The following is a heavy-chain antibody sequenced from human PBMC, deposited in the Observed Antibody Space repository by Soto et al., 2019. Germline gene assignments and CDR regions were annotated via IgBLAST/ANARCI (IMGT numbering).Heavy chain of an antibody. CDR2: IYYSGST. Sequence: SETLSLTCTVSGGSISSGDYYWSLIRQPPGKGLEWIGYIYYSGSTYYNPSLKSRVTISVDTSKNQFSLKLSSVTAADTAVYYCARGGERNNWFDPWGQGTLVTVSS. D-gene: IGHD7-27*01. CDR1: GGSISSGDYY. V-gene: IGHV4-30-4*01. CDR3: ARGGERNNWFDP. J-gene: IGHJ5*02.